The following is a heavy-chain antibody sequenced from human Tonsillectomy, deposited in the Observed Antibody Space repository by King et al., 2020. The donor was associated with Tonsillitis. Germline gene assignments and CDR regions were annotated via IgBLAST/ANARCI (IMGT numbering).Heavy chain of an antibody. Sequence: QLQESGPGLVKPSQTLSLTCTVSGGSISSGTYYWNWIRQPAGKRLEWIGRIYTSWNTTYNPSLKSRVTISVDTSKKQFSLKLRAVTAADTAVYYCAREGRLGHYYYYYYMDVWGKGTTVTVSS. CDR2: IYTSWNT. V-gene: IGHV4-61*02. D-gene: IGHD3-10*01. CDR3: AREGRLGHYYYYYYMDV. CDR1: GGSISSGTYY. J-gene: IGHJ6*03.